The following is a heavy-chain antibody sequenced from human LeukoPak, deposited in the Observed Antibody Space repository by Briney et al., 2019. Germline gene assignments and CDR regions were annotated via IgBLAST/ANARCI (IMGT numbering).Heavy chain of an antibody. J-gene: IGHJ5*02. CDR2: INAGNGNT. D-gene: IGHD2-2*01. CDR1: GYTFTSYA. CDR3: ARGRCSSISCAPWWFDP. V-gene: IGHV1-3*01. Sequence: GASVKVSCKASGYTFTSYAMHWVRQAPGQRLEWMGWINAGNGNTKYSQKFQGRVTITRDTSASTAYVELSSLRSEDTAVYYCARGRCSSISCAPWWFDPWGQGTLVTVSS.